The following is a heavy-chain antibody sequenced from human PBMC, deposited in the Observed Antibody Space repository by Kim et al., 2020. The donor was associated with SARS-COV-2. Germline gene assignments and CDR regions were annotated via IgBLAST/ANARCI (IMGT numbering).Heavy chain of an antibody. J-gene: IGHJ4*01. Sequence: GGSLRLSCVASGFTLRNYGMSWVRQAPGKGLEWVAVITGDGSKKYYADSVKGRFTISRDNSKNSLYLQMNSLRAEDTAVYYCASLHSAQFPGGIRGHGT. V-gene: IGHV3-7*03. CDR3: ASLHSAQFPGGI. CDR1: GFTLRNYG. CDR2: ITGDGSKK. D-gene: IGHD2-21*01.